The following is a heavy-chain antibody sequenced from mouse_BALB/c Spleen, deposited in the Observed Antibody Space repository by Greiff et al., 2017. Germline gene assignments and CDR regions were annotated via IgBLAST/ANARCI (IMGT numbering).Heavy chain of an antibody. V-gene: IGHV6-6*02. CDR3: TRLGWSEAY. CDR2: IRLKSNNYAT. J-gene: IGHJ3*01. Sequence: EVQLVESGGGLVQPGGSMKLSCVASGFTFSNYWMNWVRQSPEKGLEWVAEIRLKSNNYATHYAESVKGRFTISRDDSKSSVYLQMNNLRAEDTGIYYCTRLGWSEAYWGQGTLVTVSA. D-gene: IGHD2-3*01. CDR1: GFTFSNYW.